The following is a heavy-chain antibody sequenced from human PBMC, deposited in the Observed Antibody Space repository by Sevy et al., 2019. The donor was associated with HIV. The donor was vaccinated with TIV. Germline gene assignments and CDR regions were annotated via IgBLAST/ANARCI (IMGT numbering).Heavy chain of an antibody. D-gene: IGHD1-1*01. CDR1: GFTLSNYD. V-gene: IGHV3-13*01. CDR3: ASVTWNDRTFDF. J-gene: IGHJ4*02. CDR2: IGTAGNT. Sequence: GGSLRLSCAASGFTLSNYDMHWVRHSTGKGLEWVSAIGTAGNTFYADSVRGRFTIFREDSKSSLYLQMNSLRAGDTAVYYYASVTWNDRTFDFWGQGTLVTVSS.